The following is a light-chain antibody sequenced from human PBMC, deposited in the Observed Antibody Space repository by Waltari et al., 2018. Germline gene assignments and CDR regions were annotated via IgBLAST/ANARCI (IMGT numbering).Light chain of an antibody. J-gene: IGLJ2*01. Sequence: SYVSTQPPSVSVAPGETAQITCEGNNIGSKTVQWYQQKPGQAPVLVIYYDSGRPSGIPERFSGSNSGNTATLTISRVEAGDEADYYCQVWESRSDPFFGGGTKLTVL. CDR1: NIGSKT. CDR2: YDS. CDR3: QVWESRSDPF. V-gene: IGLV3-21*01.